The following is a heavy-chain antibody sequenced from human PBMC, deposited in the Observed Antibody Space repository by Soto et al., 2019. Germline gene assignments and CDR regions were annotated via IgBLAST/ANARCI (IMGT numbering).Heavy chain of an antibody. D-gene: IGHD6-6*01. V-gene: IGHV3-21*01. Sequence: EVQLVESGGGLVKPGGSLRLSCAASGFTFSSYSMNWVRQAPGKGLEWVSSISSSSSYIYYADSVKGRFTISRDNAKNSLYLQMNSLRVEDTAVYYCARVGGQLVPGFDYWGQGTLVTVSS. J-gene: IGHJ4*02. CDR2: ISSSSSYI. CDR3: ARVGGQLVPGFDY. CDR1: GFTFSSYS.